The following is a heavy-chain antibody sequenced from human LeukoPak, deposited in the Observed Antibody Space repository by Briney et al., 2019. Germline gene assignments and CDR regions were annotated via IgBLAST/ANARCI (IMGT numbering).Heavy chain of an antibody. CDR3: ARQQDATDPGY. CDR1: GLTVSSNF. Sequence: GGSLRLSCAVSGLTVSSNFMNWVRQAPGKGLEWVSIIYSGGNTYYADSVKGRFTISRDNSKNTLYLQMSSLRAEDTAIYYCARQQDATDPGYWGQGTLVTVSS. D-gene: IGHD2-15*01. J-gene: IGHJ4*02. CDR2: IYSGGNT. V-gene: IGHV3-66*04.